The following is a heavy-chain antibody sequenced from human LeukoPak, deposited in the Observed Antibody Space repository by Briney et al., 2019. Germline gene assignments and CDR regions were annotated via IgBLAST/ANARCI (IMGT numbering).Heavy chain of an antibody. CDR3: ARTTNWGAPSY. V-gene: IGHV3-30*03. J-gene: IGHJ4*02. Sequence: PGGSLRLSCAASGFTFSSYGMRWVRQAPGKGLEWVAVISYDGSNKYYADSVKGRFTISRDNSKNTLYLQMNSLRAEDTAVYYCARTTNWGAPSYWGQGTLVTVSS. CDR1: GFTFSSYG. D-gene: IGHD7-27*01. CDR2: ISYDGSNK.